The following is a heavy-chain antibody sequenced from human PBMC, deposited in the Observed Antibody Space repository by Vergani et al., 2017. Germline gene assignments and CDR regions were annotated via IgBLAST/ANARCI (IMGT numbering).Heavy chain of an antibody. J-gene: IGHJ5*02. Sequence: QVQLVESGGGVVQPGRSLRLSCAASGFTFSSYGMHWVRQAPGKGLEWVAVIWNDGSNKYYADSVKGRFTISRDNSKNTLYLQMNSLRAEDTAVYYCAREGCSSTSCNADVVRWFDPWGQGTLVTVSS. CDR3: AREGCSSTSCNADVVRWFDP. CDR2: IWNDGSNK. D-gene: IGHD2-2*01. V-gene: IGHV3-33*01. CDR1: GFTFSSYG.